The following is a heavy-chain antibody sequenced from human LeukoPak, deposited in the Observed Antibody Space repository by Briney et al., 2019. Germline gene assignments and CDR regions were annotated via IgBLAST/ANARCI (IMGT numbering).Heavy chain of an antibody. V-gene: IGHV1-69*04. J-gene: IGHJ4*02. CDR2: IIPILGIA. D-gene: IGHD2-2*01. CDR3: ARASVGCSSTSCYPLLGY. CDR1: GGTFSSYA. Sequence: ASVKVSCKASGGTFSSYAISWVRQAPGQGLEWMGRIIPILGIANYAQKFQGRVTITADKSTSTAYMELSSLRSEDTAVYYCARASVGCSSTSCYPLLGYWGQGTLVTVSS.